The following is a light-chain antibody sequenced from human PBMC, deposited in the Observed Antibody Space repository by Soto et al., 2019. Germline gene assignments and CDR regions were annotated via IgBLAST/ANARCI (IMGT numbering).Light chain of an antibody. J-gene: IGKJ5*01. CDR2: DAS. CDR1: QNVANY. V-gene: IGKV3-11*01. CDR3: QQRSNWPPAT. Sequence: EIVLTQSPGTLSLSPGERATLSCRASQNVANYLDWYQQKPGQAPRLLIYDASNRATGIPARFSGSGSGTDFTLTISSLEPEDFAVYYCQQRSNWPPATFGQGTRLEIK.